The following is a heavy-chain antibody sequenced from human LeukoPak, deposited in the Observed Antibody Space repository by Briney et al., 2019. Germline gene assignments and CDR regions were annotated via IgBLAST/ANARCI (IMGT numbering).Heavy chain of an antibody. CDR3: ARGRDYYDRSGYYYYFDY. D-gene: IGHD3-22*01. CDR1: GGSISSYY. CDR2: IYYSGST. V-gene: IGHV4-59*01. J-gene: IGHJ4*02. Sequence: SETLSLTCTVSGGSISSYYWSWIRQPPGKGLEWIGYIYYSGSTNYNPSLKSRVTISVDTSKNQFSLKLSSVTAADTAVYYCARGRDYYDRSGYYYYFDYWGQGTLVTVSS.